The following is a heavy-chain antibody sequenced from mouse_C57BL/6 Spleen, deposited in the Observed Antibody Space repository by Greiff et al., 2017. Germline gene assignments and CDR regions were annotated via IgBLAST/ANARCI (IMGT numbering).Heavy chain of an antibody. CDR2: IWRGRST. CDR1: GFSLTSYG. CDR3: GKNGYGYKDAMDY. Sequence: VQLQQSGPGLVQPSQSLSITCTVSGFSLTSYGVHWVRQSPGKGLEWLGVIWRGRSTDYNAAFMSRLSITKDNSKRQIFFKMNSLQADDTAIYYCGKNGYGYKDAMDYWGQGTSVTVSS. J-gene: IGHJ4*01. D-gene: IGHD2-2*01. V-gene: IGHV2-5*01.